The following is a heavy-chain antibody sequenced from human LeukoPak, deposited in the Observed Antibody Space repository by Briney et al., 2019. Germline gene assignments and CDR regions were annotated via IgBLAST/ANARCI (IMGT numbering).Heavy chain of an antibody. CDR2: ISSNGGST. CDR1: GFTFSSYA. V-gene: IGHV3-64D*09. J-gene: IGHJ4*02. CDR3: VKGRDYYDSSGYYAL. Sequence: GGSLRLSCSASGFTFSSYAMHWVRQAPGKGLEYVSAISSNGGSTYYADSVKGRFTISRDNSKNTLYLQMSSLRAEDTAEYYCVKGRDYYDSSGYYALWGQGTLVTVSS. D-gene: IGHD3-22*01.